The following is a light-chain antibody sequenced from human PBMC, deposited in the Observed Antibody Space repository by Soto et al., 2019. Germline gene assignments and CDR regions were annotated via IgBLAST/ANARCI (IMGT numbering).Light chain of an antibody. Sequence: EIVLTQSPGTLSLSPGERATLSCRASQSVSSNNLAWYQQKPGQDPRPLIYGASIRAAGVPDRLSGSGSGTDFTLTISRLEPEDYAVYYCQQYGTSPHTFGQGTKLEIK. CDR2: GAS. V-gene: IGKV3-20*01. J-gene: IGKJ2*01. CDR3: QQYGTSPHT. CDR1: QSVSSNN.